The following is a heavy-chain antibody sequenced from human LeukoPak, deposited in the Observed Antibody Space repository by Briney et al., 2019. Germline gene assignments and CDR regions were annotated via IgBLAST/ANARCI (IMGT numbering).Heavy chain of an antibody. CDR1: GFTFSSYA. V-gene: IGHV3-23*01. Sequence: GGSLRLSCAASGFTFSSYAMSWVRQAPGKGLEWVSAISGSGGSTYYADSVKGRFTISRDNSKNTLYLQMNSLRAEDTAVYYCAKDKIRYCSSTGCYRSFDYWGQGTLVTVSS. J-gene: IGHJ4*02. D-gene: IGHD2-2*01. CDR2: ISGSGGST. CDR3: AKDKIRYCSSTGCYRSFDY.